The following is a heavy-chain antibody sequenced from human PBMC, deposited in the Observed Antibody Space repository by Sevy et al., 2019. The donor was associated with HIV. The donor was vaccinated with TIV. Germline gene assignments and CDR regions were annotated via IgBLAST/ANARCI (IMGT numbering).Heavy chain of an antibody. CDR1: GYWFTSHW. J-gene: IGHJ3*02. CDR3: VRGDHLPIDSFDI. CDR2: VFPGNSDV. Sequence: GESLKISCETSGYWFTSHWIGWVRRMPGKGLEWVGIVFPGNSDVRYAPSFQGQVTISVDKCISVAYLQWSSLKASDTAMYYCVRGDHLPIDSFDIWGQGTMVTVSS. D-gene: IGHD2-21*01. V-gene: IGHV5-51*01.